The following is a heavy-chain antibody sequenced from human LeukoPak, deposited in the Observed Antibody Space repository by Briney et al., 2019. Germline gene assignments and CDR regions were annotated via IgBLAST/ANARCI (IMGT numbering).Heavy chain of an antibody. J-gene: IGHJ4*02. D-gene: IGHD3-22*01. CDR1: GFTFSSYS. CDR3: ARSPYDSSGYYSW. CDR2: ISSSGSYI. Sequence: GGSLRLSCAASGFTFSSYSINWVRQAPGKGLEWVSSISSSGSYIYYADSVKGRFTISRDNAKNSLYLQMNSLRAEDTAVYYCARSPYDSSGYYSWWGQGTLVTVSS. V-gene: IGHV3-21*01.